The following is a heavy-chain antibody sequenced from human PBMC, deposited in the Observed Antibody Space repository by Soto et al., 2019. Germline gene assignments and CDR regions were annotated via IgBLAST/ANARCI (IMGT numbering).Heavy chain of an antibody. J-gene: IGHJ5*02. CDR3: ARDSTTGNNWFDP. V-gene: IGHV1-3*01. Sequence: ASVKVSCKASGYTFTSYAMHWVRQAPRQRLEWMGWINASNGNTKYAQKFQGWVTMTRDTSISTAYMELSRLRSDDTAVYYCARDSTTGNNWFDPWGQGTLVTVSS. CDR1: GYTFTSYA. CDR2: INASNGNT. D-gene: IGHD2-2*01.